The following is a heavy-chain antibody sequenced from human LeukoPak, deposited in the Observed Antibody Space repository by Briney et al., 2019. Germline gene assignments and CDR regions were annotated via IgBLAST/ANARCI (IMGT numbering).Heavy chain of an antibody. J-gene: IGHJ4*02. CDR1: GFTFSSYA. D-gene: IGHD3-22*01. CDR2: ISGSASVT. Sequence: GGSLRLSCAASGFTFSSYAMSWVRQAPGKGLEWVSAISGSASVTFCADSVKGRFTISRDNSKNTLYLQMSSLRAEDTAVYYCAKHDYYGSSGFYWFDYWGQGALVTVTS. V-gene: IGHV3-23*01. CDR3: AKHDYYGSSGFYWFDY.